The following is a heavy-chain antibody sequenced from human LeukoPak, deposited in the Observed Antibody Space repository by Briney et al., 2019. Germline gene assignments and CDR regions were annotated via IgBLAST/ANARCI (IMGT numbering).Heavy chain of an antibody. CDR3: ARDQLHYYDSSGYATLDY. CDR2: ISGSGGIT. V-gene: IGHV3-23*01. Sequence: PGGSLRLSCAASGFTFSTYDMNWVRQAPGKGLEWVSGISGSGGITYYADSVKGRFTISRDNSKNTLYLQMNSLRAEDTAVYYCARDQLHYYDSSGYATLDYWGQGTLVTVSS. D-gene: IGHD3-22*01. CDR1: GFTFSTYD. J-gene: IGHJ4*02.